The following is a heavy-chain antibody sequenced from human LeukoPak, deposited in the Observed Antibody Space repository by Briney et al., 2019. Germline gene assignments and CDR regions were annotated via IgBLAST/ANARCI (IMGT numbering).Heavy chain of an antibody. V-gene: IGHV4-38-2*02. CDR2: IYHSGST. J-gene: IGHJ6*03. CDR3: ARSRYCSGGSCRNYYYYYMDV. CDR1: GYSISSGYY. D-gene: IGHD2-15*01. Sequence: SETLSLTCTVSGYSISSGYYWGWIRQPPGKGLEWIGSIYHSGSTYYNPSLKSRVTISVDTSKNQFSLKLSSVTAADTAVYYCARSRYCSGGSCRNYYYYYMDVWGKGTTVTVSS.